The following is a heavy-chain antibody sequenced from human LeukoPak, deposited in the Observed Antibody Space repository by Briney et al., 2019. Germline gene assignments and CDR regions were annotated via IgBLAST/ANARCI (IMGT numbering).Heavy chain of an antibody. J-gene: IGHJ4*02. CDR1: GFIVSSNY. D-gene: IGHD5-24*01. CDR2: LYSGGNT. Sequence: GGSLRLSCAASGFIVSSNYMSWVRQAPGKGLEWVPLLYSGGNTYYADSVKGRFTISRDNSKNTLYLQMNSLRAEDTAIYYCSGQFDSKYYFDYWGQGTLVTVSS. V-gene: IGHV3-53*01. CDR3: SGQFDSKYYFDY.